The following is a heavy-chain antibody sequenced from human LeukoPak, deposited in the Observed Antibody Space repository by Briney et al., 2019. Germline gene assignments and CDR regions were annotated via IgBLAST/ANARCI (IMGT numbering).Heavy chain of an antibody. CDR2: INHSGST. D-gene: IGHD2-15*01. V-gene: IGHV4-34*01. CDR1: GGSFRGYY. Sequence: SETLSLTCAVYGGSFRGYYWSWIRQPPGKGLEWIGEINHSGSTNYNPSLKSRVTISVDTSKNQFSLKLSSVAAADAAVYYCARGGLRRAHNWFDPWGQGTLVTVSS. CDR3: ARGGLRRAHNWFDP. J-gene: IGHJ5*02.